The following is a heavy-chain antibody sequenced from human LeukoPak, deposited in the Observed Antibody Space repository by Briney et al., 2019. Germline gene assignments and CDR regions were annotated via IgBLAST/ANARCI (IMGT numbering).Heavy chain of an antibody. CDR1: GFTFSSYG. D-gene: IGHD5-12*01. J-gene: IGHJ4*02. Sequence: GGSLRLSCAASGFTFSSYGMHWVRQAPGKGLEWVAVISYDGSNKYYADSVKGRFTISRDNSKNTLYLQMNSLRVEDAAVYYCVRGGYGDYPTDYWGQGTLVTVSS. V-gene: IGHV3-30*03. CDR2: ISYDGSNK. CDR3: VRGGYGDYPTDY.